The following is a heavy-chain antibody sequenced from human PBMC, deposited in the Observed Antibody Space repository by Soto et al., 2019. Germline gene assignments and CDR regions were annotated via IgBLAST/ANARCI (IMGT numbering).Heavy chain of an antibody. CDR3: AKEGTTNPYNWFDP. J-gene: IGHJ5*02. CDR2: LSDGGGST. V-gene: IGHV3-23*01. D-gene: IGHD4-17*01. CDR1: AFTFSNYA. Sequence: GGSLRLSCAASAFTFSNYAMSWVRQAPGKGLEWVSGLSDGGGSTFYADSVKGRFTISRDNAKNTLYLQMSSLRAEDTAVYYCAKEGTTNPYNWFDPWGQGTLVTVSS.